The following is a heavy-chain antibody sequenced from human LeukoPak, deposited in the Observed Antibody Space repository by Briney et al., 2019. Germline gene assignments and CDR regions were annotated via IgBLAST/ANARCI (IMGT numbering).Heavy chain of an antibody. CDR1: GFTVSSNY. J-gene: IGHJ4*02. D-gene: IGHD2-15*01. V-gene: IGHV3-66*01. Sequence: GGSLRLSCAASGFTVSSNYMSWVRQAPGKGLEWVSVIYSGGSTYYADSVKGRFTISRDNSKNTLYLQMTSLRAEDTAVYYCARESVVGAPDYWGQGTPVTVSS. CDR3: ARESVVGAPDY. CDR2: IYSGGST.